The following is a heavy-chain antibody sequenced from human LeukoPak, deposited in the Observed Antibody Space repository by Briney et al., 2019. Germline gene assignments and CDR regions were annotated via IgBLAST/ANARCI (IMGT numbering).Heavy chain of an antibody. CDR3: AKGICSGGSCSSDY. V-gene: IGHV3-33*06. Sequence: PGGSLRLSCAPSGFTFTTYGMHWVRQAPGKGLEWVAVIYYDGSNKFYADSVKGRFTISRDNSKNTLYLQMNSLRAEDTAVYYCAKGICSGGSCSSDYWGQGTLVTVAS. CDR1: GFTFTTYG. D-gene: IGHD2-15*01. CDR2: IYYDGSNK. J-gene: IGHJ4*02.